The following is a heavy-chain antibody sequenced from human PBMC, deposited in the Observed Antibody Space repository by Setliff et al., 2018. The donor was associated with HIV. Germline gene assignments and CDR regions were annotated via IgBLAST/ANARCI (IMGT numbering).Heavy chain of an antibody. CDR2: INPDSGDT. J-gene: IGHJ2*01. D-gene: IGHD3-9*01. Sequence: ASVKVSCKASGYTFTGHYLYWMRQAPGQGLEWMGRINPDSGDTNYAQTSQGRVTLTRDTSITTAFMELSRLSSDDTALYYCARGHYDILTGDFFDLWGRGTLVTVSS. CDR3: ARGHYDILTGDFFDL. CDR1: GYTFTGHY. V-gene: IGHV1-2*06.